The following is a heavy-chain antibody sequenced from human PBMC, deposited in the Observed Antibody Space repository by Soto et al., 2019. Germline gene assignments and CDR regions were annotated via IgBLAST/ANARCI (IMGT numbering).Heavy chain of an antibody. CDR3: ARDRRGYGTVDH. V-gene: IGHV4-31*03. D-gene: IGHD5-18*01. J-gene: IGHJ4*02. CDR1: GGSISSDGYY. CDR2: FYYGGRN. Sequence: QVQLQESGPGLVKPSQTLSLTCTVSGGSISSDGYYWSWIRQRPGKGLEWIGYFYYGGRNYYNLSLKRRVTISLDTSKNQLSLKLNSVTVADTAVYYCARDRRGYGTVDHWGQGTLGTGSS.